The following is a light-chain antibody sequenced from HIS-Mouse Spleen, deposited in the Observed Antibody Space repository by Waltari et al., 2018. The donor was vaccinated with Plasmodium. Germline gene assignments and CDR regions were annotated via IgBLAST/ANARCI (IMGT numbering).Light chain of an antibody. CDR1: QDISNY. J-gene: IGKJ3*01. V-gene: IGKV1-33*01. CDR2: DAS. Sequence: DIQMTQSPSSLSASVGDRVTITCQASQDISNYLNWYQQKPGKAPKLLIYDASNLETGVPSRFSGSGSGTEFTVTISSLQPEDIATYYCQQYDNLPPLFTFGPGTKVDIK. CDR3: QQYDNLPPLFT.